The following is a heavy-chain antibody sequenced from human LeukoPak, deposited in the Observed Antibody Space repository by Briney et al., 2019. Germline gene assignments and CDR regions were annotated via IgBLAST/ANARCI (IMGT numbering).Heavy chain of an antibody. D-gene: IGHD3-22*01. CDR2: IYYCGSI. CDR3: ARQFLGDSSGYPHFDY. J-gene: IGHJ4*02. Sequence: SETLSLPCTVSGGSISRSSYYWGWIRQPPGKGLEWIGWIYYCGSIYYNPSLKSRVTISVDTSKNHFSLKLSSVTAADTAVYYCARQFLGDSSGYPHFDYWGQGTLVTVSS. CDR1: GGSISRSSYY. V-gene: IGHV4-39*01.